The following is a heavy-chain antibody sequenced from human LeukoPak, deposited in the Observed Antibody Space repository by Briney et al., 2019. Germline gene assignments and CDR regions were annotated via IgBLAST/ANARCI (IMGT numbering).Heavy chain of an antibody. CDR1: GFTFNNYA. V-gene: IGHV3-23*01. J-gene: IGHJ4*02. CDR2: ISGSGGNT. Sequence: GGSLRLSCAASGFTFNNYAMSWVRQAPGKGPEWVSAISGSGGNTYYADSVKDRFTISRDNSKNTLYLQMNSLRAEDTAVYYCARDEEYFFDYWGQGTLVTVSS. D-gene: IGHD3-10*01. CDR3: ARDEEYFFDY.